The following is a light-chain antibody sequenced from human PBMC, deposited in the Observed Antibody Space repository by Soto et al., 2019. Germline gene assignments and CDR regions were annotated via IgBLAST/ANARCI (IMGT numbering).Light chain of an antibody. CDR2: VAS. Sequence: EIVLTQSPGTLSLSPGERATLSCRASQCVSSSYLAWYQQKPGQAPRLLIYVASSRATGIPDRFSGSGSGTDLTLIISRLEPEDFAVYYCQQYGSTPPFTFGQGTRLEIK. V-gene: IGKV3-20*01. CDR1: QCVSSSY. J-gene: IGKJ5*01. CDR3: QQYGSTPPFT.